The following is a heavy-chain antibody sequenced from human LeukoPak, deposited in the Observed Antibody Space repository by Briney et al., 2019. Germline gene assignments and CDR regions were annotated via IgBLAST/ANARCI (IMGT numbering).Heavy chain of an antibody. CDR1: GFTFSSYA. D-gene: IGHD2-2*02. Sequence: GGSLRLSCAASGFTFSSYAMSWVRQAPGKGLEWVSAISGSGGSTYYADSVKRRFTISRDNYKNTPYLQMNSLTADATAVYYCANSARDIVLVPAAIGGYWGQGTLVTVSS. V-gene: IGHV3-23*01. J-gene: IGHJ4*02. CDR3: ANSARDIVLVPAAIGGY. CDR2: ISGSGGST.